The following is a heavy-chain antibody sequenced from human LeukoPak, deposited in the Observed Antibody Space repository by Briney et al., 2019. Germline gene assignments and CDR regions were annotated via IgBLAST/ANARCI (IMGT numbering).Heavy chain of an antibody. V-gene: IGHV3-30*07. D-gene: IGHD4-17*01. CDR1: GFTFSSYA. CDR2: ISYDGSNK. J-gene: IGHJ4*02. CDR3: ATWDDYGDYVAFEY. Sequence: PGGSLRLSCAASGFTFSSYAMHWVRQAPGKGLEWVAVISYDGSNKYYADSVRGRFTISRDDAKNSLFLHMNSLRAEDTAVYYCATWDDYGDYVAFEYWGQGTLVTVSS.